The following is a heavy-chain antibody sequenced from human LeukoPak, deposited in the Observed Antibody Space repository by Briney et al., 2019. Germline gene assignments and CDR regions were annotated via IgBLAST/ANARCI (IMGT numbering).Heavy chain of an antibody. CDR1: GFTVSSNY. CDR3: ARDSCYYDSSGFLRPYYFDY. D-gene: IGHD3-22*01. Sequence: GGSLRLSCAASGFTVSSNYMSWVRQAPGKGLEGVSVIYSGGSTYYADSVKGRFTISRDTSNNTLYLQMNSLRAEDTAVYYCARDSCYYDSSGFLRPYYFDYWGQGTLVTVSS. J-gene: IGHJ4*02. V-gene: IGHV3-66*01. CDR2: IYSGGST.